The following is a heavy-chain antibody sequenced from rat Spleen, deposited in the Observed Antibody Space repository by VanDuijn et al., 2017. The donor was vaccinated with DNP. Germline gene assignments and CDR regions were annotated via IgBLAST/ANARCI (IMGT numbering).Heavy chain of an antibody. CDR2: INYSGST. V-gene: IGHV3-1*01. CDR3: ARSDYFGSFRPFAY. CDR1: GYSITSNY. Sequence: EVRLQESGPGLVKPSQSLSLTCSVTGYSITSNYWAWIRKFPGNKMEWMGYINYSGSTGYNPSLKSRVSITRDTSKNQFFLQLNSVTSEDTATYYCARSDYFGSFRPFAYWGQGTLVTVSS. D-gene: IGHD1-6*01. J-gene: IGHJ3*01.